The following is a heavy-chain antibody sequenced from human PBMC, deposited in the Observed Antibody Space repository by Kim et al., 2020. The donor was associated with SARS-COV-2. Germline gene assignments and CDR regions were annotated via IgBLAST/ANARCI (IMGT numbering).Heavy chain of an antibody. V-gene: IGHV4-39*01. J-gene: IGHJ4*02. CDR3: ARHRYDILTGPFDY. D-gene: IGHD3-9*01. CDR2: IYYSGST. CDR1: GGSISSSSYY. Sequence: SETLSLTCTVSGGSISSSSYYWGWIRQPPGKGLEWIGSIYYSGSTYYNPSLKSRVTISVDTSKNQFSLKLSSVTAADTAVYYCARHRYDILTGPFDYWGQGTLVTVSS.